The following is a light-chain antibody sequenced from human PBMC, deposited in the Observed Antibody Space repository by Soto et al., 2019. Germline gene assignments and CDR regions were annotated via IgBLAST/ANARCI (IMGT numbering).Light chain of an antibody. CDR2: GAS. CDR3: QQYHNWPPQYT. CDR1: QTVASN. Sequence: EIVVTQSPASLSVSPGDGATLSCRASQTVASNVAWYQQKPGQGPRLLIHGASTRAAGVPARFSGSGSGTEFTLTISSLQSEDFAVSYCQQYHNWPPQYTFGQGTRLQIK. V-gene: IGKV3-15*01. J-gene: IGKJ2*01.